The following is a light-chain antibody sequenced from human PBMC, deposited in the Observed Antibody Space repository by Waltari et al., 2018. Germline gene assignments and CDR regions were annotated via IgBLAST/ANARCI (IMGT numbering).Light chain of an antibody. CDR3: AVWDDSLGGV. J-gene: IGLJ3*02. Sequence: QSVLTQPPSVSGTPGPRVPISCSGSNSTIGGNSVTWYQQVPGTAPKLLIYNDNQGPSGVPDRFSASKSGTSASLAITGLQSEDEADYYCAVWDDSLGGVFGGGTKLTVL. CDR2: NDN. CDR1: NSTIGGNS. V-gene: IGLV1-44*01.